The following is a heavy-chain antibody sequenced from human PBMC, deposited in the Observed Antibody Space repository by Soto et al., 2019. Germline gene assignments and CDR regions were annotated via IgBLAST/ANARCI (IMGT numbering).Heavy chain of an antibody. J-gene: IGHJ5*02. CDR3: ARHYPPRFLEWLPRSQNWFDP. CDR2: IYYSGST. V-gene: IGHV4-39*01. CDR1: GGSISSSSYY. Sequence: TSETLSLTCTVSGGSISSSSYYWGWIRQPPGKGLEWIGSIYYSGSTYYNPSLKSRVTISVDTSKNQFSLKLSSVTAADTAVYYCARHYPPRFLEWLPRSQNWFDPWGQGTLVTVSS. D-gene: IGHD3-3*01.